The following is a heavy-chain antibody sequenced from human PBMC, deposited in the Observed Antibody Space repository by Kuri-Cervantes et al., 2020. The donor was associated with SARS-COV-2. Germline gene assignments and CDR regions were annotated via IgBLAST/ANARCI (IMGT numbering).Heavy chain of an antibody. D-gene: IGHD3-10*01. Sequence: GGSLRLSCAVSGFTFSDYWMSWVRQAQGKGLEWVANINHYGAEKYYVDSVKGRFIISRDNAKNSLYLQMNSLRAEDTALYYCARESSESDDALDLWGQGTLVTVSS. J-gene: IGHJ3*01. CDR2: INHYGAEK. V-gene: IGHV3-7*03. CDR1: GFTFSDYW. CDR3: ARESSESDDALDL.